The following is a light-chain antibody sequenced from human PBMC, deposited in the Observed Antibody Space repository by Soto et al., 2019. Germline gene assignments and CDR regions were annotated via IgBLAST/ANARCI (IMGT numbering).Light chain of an antibody. Sequence: ETVLTQSPGTLSLSPGERASLSCRASHSISTSHYVAWYQQKAGQAPRLLIYDSSMRAAGIPDRFSGSGSGTDFTLTISRLEPEDFAVYFCQQYGRPPKTFGLGTKVDIK. CDR3: QQYGRPPKT. J-gene: IGKJ1*01. CDR1: HSISTSHY. CDR2: DSS. V-gene: IGKV3-20*01.